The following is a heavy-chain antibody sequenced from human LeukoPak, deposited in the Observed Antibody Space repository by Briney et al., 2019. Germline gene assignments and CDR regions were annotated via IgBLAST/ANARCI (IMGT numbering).Heavy chain of an antibody. CDR2: ISYDGSNK. CDR1: GFTFSSYA. Sequence: PGGSLRLSCAASGFTFSSYAMHWVRQAPGKGLEWVAVISYDGSNKYYADSVKGRFTISRDNSKNTMYLQMNSLRAEDTAVYYCARDLGEYGGYFDYWGQGTLVTVSS. V-gene: IGHV3-30-3*01. J-gene: IGHJ4*02. CDR3: ARDLGEYGGYFDY. D-gene: IGHD4-23*01.